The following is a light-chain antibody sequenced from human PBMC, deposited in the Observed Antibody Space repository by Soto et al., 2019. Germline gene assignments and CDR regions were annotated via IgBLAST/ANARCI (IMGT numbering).Light chain of an antibody. J-gene: IGKJ5*01. V-gene: IGKV3-20*01. Sequence: EIGMTQSPATLSVSPGERATLSCRASQTITSLLSWYHQKPVQAPRLFISDASSRATGVPARFSGSGYGTDFTLTICRLERVDFAVHYCHKYGRSPLIPLAKGTRLEI. CDR1: QTITSL. CDR2: DAS. CDR3: HKYGRSPLIP.